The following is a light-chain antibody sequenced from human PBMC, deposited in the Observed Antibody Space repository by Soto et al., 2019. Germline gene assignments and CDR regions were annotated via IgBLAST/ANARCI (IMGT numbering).Light chain of an antibody. Sequence: QSVLTQPPSVSGAPGQKVTISCTGDSSNIGAGYDVHWYQQLPGTAPKLLIFGNINRPSGVPDRFSASKSDTSASLAITGLQAEDEADYYCQSYGSSLSGVVFGGGTQLTVL. CDR3: QSYGSSLSGVV. CDR2: GNI. J-gene: IGLJ3*02. CDR1: SSNIGAGYD. V-gene: IGLV1-40*01.